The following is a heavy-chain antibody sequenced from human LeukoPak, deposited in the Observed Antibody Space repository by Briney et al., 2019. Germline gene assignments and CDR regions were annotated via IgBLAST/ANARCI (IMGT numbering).Heavy chain of an antibody. V-gene: IGHV1-8*03. D-gene: IGHD1-26*01. CDR3: ARGRRWWELHEAFDI. CDR1: GYTSTSYD. J-gene: IGHJ3*02. Sequence: ASVKVSCKASGYTSTSYDINWVRQATGQGLEWMGWMNPNSGSTGYAQKFQGRVTITRNTSISTAYMELSSLRSEDTAVYYCARGRRWWELHEAFDIWGQGTMVTVSS. CDR2: MNPNSGST.